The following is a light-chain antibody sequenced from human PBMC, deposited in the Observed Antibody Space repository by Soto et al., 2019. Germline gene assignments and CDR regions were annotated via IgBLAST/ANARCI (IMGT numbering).Light chain of an antibody. CDR3: QKRSTWPPLS. Sequence: EIVLTQSPATLSLSLGERSTLPSRASQSIGSYLAWYQHKLGQPPRLLIYDASNRATGIPVRFSGSGSGTDFTLTISSLEPEDFAVYYCQKRSTWPPLSFGPGTKVDIK. CDR2: DAS. CDR1: QSIGSY. J-gene: IGKJ3*01. V-gene: IGKV3-11*01.